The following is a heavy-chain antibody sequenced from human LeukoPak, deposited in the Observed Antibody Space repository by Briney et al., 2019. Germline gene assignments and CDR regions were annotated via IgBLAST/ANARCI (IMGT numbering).Heavy chain of an antibody. CDR3: ARGGTQLTFPV. CDR2: IYYSGSA. CDR1: GGSISSYY. V-gene: IGHV4-59*01. J-gene: IGHJ4*02. Sequence: NPSETLSLTCTVSGGSISSYYWSWIRQPPGKGLEWIGYIYYSGSANYNPSLKSRVTISVDTSKNQFSLKLASVSAADTAVYYCARGGTQLTFPVWGQGTLVTVSS. D-gene: IGHD4/OR15-4a*01.